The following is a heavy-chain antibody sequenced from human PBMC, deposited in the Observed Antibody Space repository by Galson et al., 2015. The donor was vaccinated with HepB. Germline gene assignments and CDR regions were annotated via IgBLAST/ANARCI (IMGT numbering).Heavy chain of an antibody. D-gene: IGHD6-6*01. V-gene: IGHV4-34*01. Sequence: ETLSLTCAVYGGSFSAYSWSWIRQSPEKGLAWIGEINHSGSTNYNPSLKSRVTISVDTSKNQFSLELTSVTAADTAVYFCARRGSIAPPPYWFDPWGQGILVTVSS. CDR2: INHSGST. CDR3: ARRGSIAPPPYWFDP. CDR1: GGSFSAYS. J-gene: IGHJ5*02.